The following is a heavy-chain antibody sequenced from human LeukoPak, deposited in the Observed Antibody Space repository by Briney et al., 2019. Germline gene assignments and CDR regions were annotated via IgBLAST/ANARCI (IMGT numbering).Heavy chain of an antibody. D-gene: IGHD3-10*01. V-gene: IGHV1-46*01. J-gene: IGHJ5*02. Sequence: ASVKVSCKASGYTFTSYYMHWVRQAPGQGLEWMGIINPSGGSTSSAQKFQGRVTMTRDTSTSTVYMELSSLRSEDTAVYYCARGGYYGSGNDFRFDPWGQGTLVTVSS. CDR3: ARGGYYGSGNDFRFDP. CDR1: GYTFTSYY. CDR2: INPSGGST.